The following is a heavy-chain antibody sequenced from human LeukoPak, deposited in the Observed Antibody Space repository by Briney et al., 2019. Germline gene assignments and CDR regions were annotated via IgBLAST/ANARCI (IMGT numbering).Heavy chain of an antibody. J-gene: IGHJ4*02. CDR2: IKQDGTEK. V-gene: IGHV3-7*01. D-gene: IGHD1-14*01. Sequence: GGSLRLSCAASGFTFTTYWMSWVRQAPGKGLEWVANIKQDGTEKYYVDSVKGRFTISRDNSKNTLYLHINSLRAEDTAVYYCVKDLGTVGRYYFDSWGQGTLVTVSS. CDR1: GFTFTTYW. CDR3: VKDLGTVGRYYFDS.